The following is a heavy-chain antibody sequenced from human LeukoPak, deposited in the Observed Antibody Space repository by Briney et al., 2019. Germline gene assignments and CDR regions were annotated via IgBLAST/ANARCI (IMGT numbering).Heavy chain of an antibody. CDR3: AREGDTVMARRYFDY. Sequence: VASVKVSCKASGYTFTSYYIHWVRQAPGQGLEWMGIINPSGGTTSYAQKFQGRVTMTRDTSTTTVYMELSSLRSEDTAVYYCAREGDTVMARRYFDYWGQGTLVTVSS. D-gene: IGHD5-18*01. CDR1: GYTFTSYY. V-gene: IGHV1-46*01. CDR2: INPSGGTT. J-gene: IGHJ4*02.